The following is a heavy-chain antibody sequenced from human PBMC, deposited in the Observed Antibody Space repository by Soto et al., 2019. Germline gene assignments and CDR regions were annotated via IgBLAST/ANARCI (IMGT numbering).Heavy chain of an antibody. J-gene: IGHJ4*02. CDR3: ARENLGSYHYFDY. V-gene: IGHV1-69*08. Sequence: QVQLVQSGAEVKKPGSSVKVSCKASGGTFSSYTISWVRQAPGQGLEWMGRIIPILGIANYAQKFQGRVTITADKSTSTAYMELSSLRSEDTAVYYCARENLGSYHYFDYWGQGTLVTVSS. CDR1: GGTFSSYT. D-gene: IGHD3-16*02. CDR2: IIPILGIA.